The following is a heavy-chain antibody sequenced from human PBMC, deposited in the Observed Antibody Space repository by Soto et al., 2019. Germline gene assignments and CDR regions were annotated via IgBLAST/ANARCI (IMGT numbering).Heavy chain of an antibody. V-gene: IGHV3-48*02. J-gene: IGHJ6*02. CDR2: ISSSSSTI. CDR1: GFTFSSYR. CDR3: AARGITIFGVVISDYYYYGMDV. D-gene: IGHD3-3*01. Sequence: EVQLVESGGGWVQPGGSLRLSCAASGFTFSSYRMNWVRQAPGKGLEWVSYISSSSSTIYYADSVKGRFTISRDNAKNSLYLQMNSLRDEDTAVYYCAARGITIFGVVISDYYYYGMDVWGQGTTVTVSS.